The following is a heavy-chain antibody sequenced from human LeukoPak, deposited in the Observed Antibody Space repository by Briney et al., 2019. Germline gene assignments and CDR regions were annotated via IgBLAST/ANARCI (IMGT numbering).Heavy chain of an antibody. Sequence: GASVKVSCKASGYTFTSYDINRVRQATGQGLEWMGWMNPNSGGTNYAQKFQGRVTMTRDTSISTAYMELSRLRSDDPAVYYCGRDPGTTVTSYYYGMDVWGQGTTVTVSS. CDR1: GYTFTSYD. J-gene: IGHJ6*02. CDR3: GRDPGTTVTSYYYGMDV. V-gene: IGHV1-2*02. D-gene: IGHD4-17*01. CDR2: MNPNSGGT.